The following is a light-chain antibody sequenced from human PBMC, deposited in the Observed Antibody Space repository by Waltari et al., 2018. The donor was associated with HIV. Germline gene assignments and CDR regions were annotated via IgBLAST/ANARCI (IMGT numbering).Light chain of an antibody. CDR3: AAWGDNLSGPVL. CDR1: SSN. V-gene: IGLV1-47*01. CDR2: RNN. J-gene: IGLJ2*01. Sequence: QSVLTQPPSASGTPGQRVTISCSGSSSNVHWYQKFPGTAPKLLIYRNNQRPSGVRDRFSGSMSGTSASLAISGLRSEDEADYYCAAWGDNLSGPVLFGGGTKLTVL.